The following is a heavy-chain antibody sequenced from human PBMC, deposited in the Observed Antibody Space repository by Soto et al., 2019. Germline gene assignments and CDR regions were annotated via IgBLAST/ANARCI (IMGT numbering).Heavy chain of an antibody. CDR3: ARVYEQQLVPYYFDY. CDR1: GDSVTSNVW. V-gene: IGHV4-4*02. Sequence: PSETLSLTCAVSGDSVTSNVWWSWVRQPPGKGLEWIGSIYHSGSTYYNPSLKSRVTISVDTSKNQFSLKLSSVTAADTAVYYCARVYEQQLVPYYFDYWGQGTLVTV. CDR2: IYHSGST. J-gene: IGHJ4*02. D-gene: IGHD6-13*01.